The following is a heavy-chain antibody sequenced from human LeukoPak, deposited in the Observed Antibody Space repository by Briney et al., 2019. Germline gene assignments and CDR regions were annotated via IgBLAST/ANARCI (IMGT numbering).Heavy chain of an antibody. J-gene: IGHJ4*02. D-gene: IGHD3-16*02. CDR1: GFTFSSYA. V-gene: IGHV3-23*01. CDR2: ISGSGGST. Sequence: GGSLRLSCAASGFTFSSYAMSWVRQAPGKGLEWVSAISGSGGSTYYADSVKGRVTISRDNSKNTLYLQMNSLRAEDTAVYYCAKGLYDYVWGSYRIPDDYWGQGTLVTVSS. CDR3: AKGLYDYVWGSYRIPDDY.